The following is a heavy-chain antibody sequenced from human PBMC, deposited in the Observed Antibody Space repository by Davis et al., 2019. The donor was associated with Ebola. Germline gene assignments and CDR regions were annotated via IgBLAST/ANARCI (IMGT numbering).Heavy chain of an antibody. J-gene: IGHJ3*02. CDR2: ITQDGSEK. CDR3: AREGVTRVGRLIQFRDAFDI. D-gene: IGHD5-24*01. Sequence: PGGSLRLSCAASGFTFSSYWLSRVPHEPGNGLEWVANITQDGSEKYYVDSVKGRFTISRDKAKNSLYLQMNSLRAEDTAVYYCAREGVTRVGRLIQFRDAFDIWGQGTMVTVSS. V-gene: IGHV3-7*01. CDR1: GFTFSSYW.